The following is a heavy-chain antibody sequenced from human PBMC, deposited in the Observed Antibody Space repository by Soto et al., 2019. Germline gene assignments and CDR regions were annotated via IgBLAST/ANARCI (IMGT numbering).Heavy chain of an antibody. CDR3: ARELIYCSGGSCPNRYGMDV. D-gene: IGHD2-15*01. CDR1: RGTFSSYA. V-gene: IGHV1-69*13. J-gene: IGHJ6*02. Sequence: SVKVSCKASRGTFSSYAISWVRQAPGQGLEWMGGIIPIFGTANYAQKFQGRVTITADESTSTAYMELSSLRSEDTAVYYCARELIYCSGGSCPNRYGMDVWGQGTTVTVSS. CDR2: IIPIFGTA.